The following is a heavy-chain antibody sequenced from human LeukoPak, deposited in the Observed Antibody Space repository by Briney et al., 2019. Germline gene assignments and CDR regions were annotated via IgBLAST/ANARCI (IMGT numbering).Heavy chain of an antibody. J-gene: IGHJ6*02. CDR3: ARRTPYGSGSYTAPYYYYYGMDV. Sequence: SETLSLTCAVYGGSFSGYYWSWIRQPPGNGLEGMGEINHSGSTNYNPSLKSRVTISVDTSKNQFSLKLSSVTAADTAVYYCARRTPYGSGSYTAPYYYYYGMDVWGQGTTVTVSS. D-gene: IGHD3-10*01. CDR2: INHSGST. V-gene: IGHV4-34*01. CDR1: GGSFSGYY.